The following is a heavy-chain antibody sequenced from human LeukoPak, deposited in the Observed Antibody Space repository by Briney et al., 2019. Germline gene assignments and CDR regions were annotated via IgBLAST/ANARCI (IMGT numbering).Heavy chain of an antibody. J-gene: IGHJ4*02. CDR2: INPRGGST. CDR1: GYTFTSYY. D-gene: IGHD2-8*02. Sequence: ASVKVSCKASGYTFTSYYMHWVRQAPGQGLEWMGIINPRGGSTSYAQKLQGRVTMTRDTSTSTVYMELSSLRSEDTAVYYCAREESGGYFDYWGQGTLVTVSS. CDR3: AREESGGYFDY. V-gene: IGHV1-46*01.